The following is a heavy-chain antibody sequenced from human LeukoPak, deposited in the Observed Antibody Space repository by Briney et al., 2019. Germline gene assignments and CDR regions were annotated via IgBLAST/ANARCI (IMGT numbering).Heavy chain of an antibody. Sequence: GGSLRLSCAASGFTFSSYAMTWVRQAPGKGLEWVSSVSGSGDSPYYADSVKGRFTISRDNSKNTLYLQMNSLRAEDTAVYYCARNFDSWGQGTLVTVSS. V-gene: IGHV3-23*01. CDR3: ARNFDS. D-gene: IGHD2/OR15-2a*01. CDR1: GFTFSSYA. J-gene: IGHJ4*02. CDR2: VSGSGDSP.